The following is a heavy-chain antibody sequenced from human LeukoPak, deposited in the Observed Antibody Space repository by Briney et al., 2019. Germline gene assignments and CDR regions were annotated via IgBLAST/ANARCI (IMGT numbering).Heavy chain of an antibody. D-gene: IGHD5-18*01. CDR1: GSTFTDYY. V-gene: IGHV1-2*02. CDR3: ARVLIAMSYAGFDY. J-gene: IGHJ4*02. CDR2: INPNSGGT. Sequence: ASVKVSCKASGSTFTDYYIHWVRQAPGQGLEWMGWINPNSGGTNYAQKFQGRVTMTRDTSINTAYMELSRLRSDDTAVYYCARVLIAMSYAGFDYWGQGILVTVSS.